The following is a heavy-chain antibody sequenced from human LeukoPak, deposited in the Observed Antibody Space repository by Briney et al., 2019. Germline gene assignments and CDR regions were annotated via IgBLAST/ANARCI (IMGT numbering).Heavy chain of an antibody. J-gene: IGHJ5*02. CDR2: ISYDGSNK. CDR3: AKGYCSSTSCYPIDP. V-gene: IGHV3-30*18. D-gene: IGHD2-2*01. Sequence: GRSLRLSCAASGFTFSGYGMHWVRQAPGKGLEWVAVISYDGSNKYYADSVKGRFTISRDNSKNTLHLQMNSLRGEDTAVYYCAKGYCSSTSCYPIDPWGQGTLVTVSS. CDR1: GFTFSGYG.